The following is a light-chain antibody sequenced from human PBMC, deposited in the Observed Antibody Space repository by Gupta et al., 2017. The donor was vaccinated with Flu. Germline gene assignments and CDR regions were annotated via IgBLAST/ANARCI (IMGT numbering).Light chain of an antibody. J-gene: IGKJ4*01. CDR3: LQYDKLLA. CDR2: DTS. CDR1: QDISIY. V-gene: IGKV1-33*01. Sequence: DIQMTQSPSSLSASVGDKVTITCQASQDISIYLNWYQHKPGTAPKLLIYDTSNLRAGVPSRFNGSGSGTDFTFTITGLQPDDFAVYFCLQYDKLLAFGGGTRVDLK.